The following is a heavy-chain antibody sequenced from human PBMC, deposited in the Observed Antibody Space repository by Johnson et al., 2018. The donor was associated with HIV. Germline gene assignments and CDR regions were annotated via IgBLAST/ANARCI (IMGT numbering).Heavy chain of an antibody. Sequence: QVLLVESGGGVVQRGRSLRLSCAASRFTFSSYAMHWVRQAPGKGLEWVAVISYDGSNKYYADSVNGRFTISRDNSKNTLSLQMNSLRAEDTAVYYCARGGEYSSSLYAFDIWGQVTRVTVSS. CDR2: ISYDGSNK. CDR1: RFTFSSYA. J-gene: IGHJ3*02. D-gene: IGHD6-13*01. V-gene: IGHV3-30*04. CDR3: ARGGEYSSSLYAFDI.